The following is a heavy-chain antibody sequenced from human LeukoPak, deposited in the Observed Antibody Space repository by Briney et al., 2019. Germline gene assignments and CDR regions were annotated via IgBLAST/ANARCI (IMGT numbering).Heavy chain of an antibody. CDR2: IYHSGST. D-gene: IGHD6-13*01. V-gene: IGHV4-4*02. CDR1: GGSISSSNW. J-gene: IGHJ6*03. CDR3: ARGRSPSSWYTYYYYYYMDV. Sequence: SESLSLTCAVSGGSISSSNWWSWVRQPPGKGLEWIGEIYHSGSTNYNPSLKSRVTISVDKSKNQFSLKLSSVTAADTAVYYCARGRSPSSWYTYYYYYYMDVWGKGTTVTVSS.